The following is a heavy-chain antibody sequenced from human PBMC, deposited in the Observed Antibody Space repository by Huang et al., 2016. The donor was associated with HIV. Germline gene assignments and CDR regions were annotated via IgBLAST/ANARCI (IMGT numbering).Heavy chain of an antibody. J-gene: IGHJ3*02. CDR2: IDPGDSDT. CDR3: ARQGVGDFVVEPTGLGAFDI. V-gene: IGHV5-51*01. D-gene: IGHD2-2*01. CDR1: GYTFNGYW. Sequence: EVQLVQSGAVVKKPGESLKISCKGSGYTFNGYWIGGLRQMPGKGLEWMGNIDPGDSDTKYSPSFQGQVTISADKSISTAYLQWSGLKASDTAMYYCARQGVGDFVVEPTGLGAFDIWGQGTMVTVSS.